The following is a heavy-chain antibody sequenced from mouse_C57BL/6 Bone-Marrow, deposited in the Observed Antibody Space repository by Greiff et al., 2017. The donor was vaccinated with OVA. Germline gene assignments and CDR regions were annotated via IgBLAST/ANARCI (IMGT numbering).Heavy chain of an antibody. V-gene: IGHV1-69*01. J-gene: IGHJ2*01. CDR1: GYTFTRYW. CDR3: ARDDGYYLFDY. Sequence: VQLQQPGAELVMPGASVKLSCKASGYTFTRYWMHWVKQRPGQGLEWIGELDPSDSYTNYNQKFKGKSTLTVDKSSSTAYMQLSSLTSEDSAVYYCARDDGYYLFDYWGQGTTLTVSS. D-gene: IGHD2-3*01. CDR2: LDPSDSYT.